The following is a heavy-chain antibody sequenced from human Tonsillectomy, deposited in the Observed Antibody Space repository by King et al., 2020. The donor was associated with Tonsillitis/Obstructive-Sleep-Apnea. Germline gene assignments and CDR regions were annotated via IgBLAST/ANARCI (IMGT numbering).Heavy chain of an antibody. V-gene: IGHV7-4-1*02. CDR1: GYTFTTYA. Sequence: VQLVESGSELKKPGASVKVSCKASGYTFTTYAMNWVRQAPGQGLEWMGWINTNTGNPTYVQGFTGRFVFSLDTSVSTAYLQISSLKAEDTALYYCARDWVFSSSSGFDYWGQGTLVTVSS. CDR2: INTNTGNP. CDR3: ARDWVFSSSSGFDY. J-gene: IGHJ4*02. D-gene: IGHD6-6*01.